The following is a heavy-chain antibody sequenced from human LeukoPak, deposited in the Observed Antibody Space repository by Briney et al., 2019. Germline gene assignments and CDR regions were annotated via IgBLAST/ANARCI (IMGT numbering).Heavy chain of an antibody. CDR3: ARRPAFMITFGGVIVIRREYYFDY. CDR1: GGSFSGYY. V-gene: IGHV4-34*01. D-gene: IGHD3-16*02. Sequence: SETLSLTCAVYGGSFSGYYWSWIRQPPGKGLEWIGEINHSGSTNYNPSLKSRVTISVDTSKNQFSLKLSSVTAADTAVYYCARRPAFMITFGGVIVIRREYYFDYWGQGTLVTVSS. CDR2: INHSGST. J-gene: IGHJ4*02.